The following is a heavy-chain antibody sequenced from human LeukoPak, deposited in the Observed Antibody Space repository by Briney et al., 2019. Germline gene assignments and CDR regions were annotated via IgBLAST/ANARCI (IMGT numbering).Heavy chain of an antibody. V-gene: IGHV3-21*01. CDR2: ISSSSSYI. Sequence: PGGSLRLSCAASGFTFSSYSMNWVRQAPGKGLEWVSSISSSSSYIYYADSVKGRFTISRDNAKNSLYLQMNSLRAEDTAVYYCARDGVVASALVIFDYWGQGTLVTVSS. J-gene: IGHJ4*02. CDR1: GFTFSSYS. CDR3: ARDGVVASALVIFDY. D-gene: IGHD2-2*01.